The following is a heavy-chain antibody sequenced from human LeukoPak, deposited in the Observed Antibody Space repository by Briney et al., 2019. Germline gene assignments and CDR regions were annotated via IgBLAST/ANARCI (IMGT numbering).Heavy chain of an antibody. CDR2: INPNSGGT. Sequence: ASVKVSCKASGYTFTGYYMHWVRQAPGQGLEWMGWINPNSGGTNYAQKFQGRVTMTTDTSTSTAYMELRSLRSDDTAVYYCARTRGYCSSTSCYTPFDYWGQGTLVTVSS. D-gene: IGHD2-2*02. CDR1: GYTFTGYY. J-gene: IGHJ4*02. V-gene: IGHV1-2*02. CDR3: ARTRGYCSSTSCYTPFDY.